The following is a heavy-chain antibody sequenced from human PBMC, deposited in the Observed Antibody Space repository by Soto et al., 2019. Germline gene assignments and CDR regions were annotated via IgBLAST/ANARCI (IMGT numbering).Heavy chain of an antibody. CDR1: GGTFSSYA. Sequence: GASVKVSCKASGGTFSSYAISWVRQAPGQGLEWMGGIIPIFGTANYAQKFQGRVTIAADESTSTAYMELSSLRSEDTAVYYRASQGYYDSSGYLSWGQGTLVTVSS. CDR3: ASQGYYDSSGYLS. V-gene: IGHV1-69*13. D-gene: IGHD3-22*01. J-gene: IGHJ4*02. CDR2: IIPIFGTA.